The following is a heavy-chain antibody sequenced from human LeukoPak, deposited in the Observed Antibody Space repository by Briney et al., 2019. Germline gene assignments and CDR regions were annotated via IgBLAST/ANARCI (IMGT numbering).Heavy chain of an antibody. V-gene: IGHV4-59*01. J-gene: IGHJ4*02. CDR3: ARAWGDYFDY. CDR1: GGSISSYY. Sequence: SETLSLTCTVSGGSISSYYWSWIRQPPGKGLEWIGYIYYSGSTNYNPSLKSRVTISVDTSKNQFSLKLSSVTAADTAVYYCARAWGDYFDYWGQGTQVTVSS. CDR2: IYYSGST. D-gene: IGHD3-16*01.